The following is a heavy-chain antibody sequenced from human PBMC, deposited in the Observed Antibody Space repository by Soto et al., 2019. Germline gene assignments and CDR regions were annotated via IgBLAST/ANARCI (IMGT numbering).Heavy chain of an antibody. V-gene: IGHV1-8*01. CDR3: AREVRGGTSDY. CDR1: GYTFTSYD. Sequence: QVQLVQSGAEVKKPGASVKVSCKASGYTFTSYDINWVRQATGQGLEWMGWMNPNSGNTAYAQKFQGRVTMTRDNSISTSYMGLGRLGSGDPAVYYCAREVRGGTSDYWGQGTLVTVSS. J-gene: IGHJ4*02. D-gene: IGHD1-7*01. CDR2: MNPNSGNT.